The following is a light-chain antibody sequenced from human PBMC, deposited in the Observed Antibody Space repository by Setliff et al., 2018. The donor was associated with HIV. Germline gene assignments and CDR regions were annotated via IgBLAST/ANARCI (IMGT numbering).Light chain of an antibody. V-gene: IGLV2-14*03. J-gene: IGLJ1*01. CDR2: DVS. CDR1: SSDVGRYNY. CDR3: CSYTSISTYV. Sequence: QSVLTQPASVSGSPGQSITISCTGTSSDVGRYNYVSWYQQHPGKTPKLIIYDVSKWPSGVSNRFSASKSGNTASLTISGLQAEDEADYYCCSYTSISTYVFGTGT.